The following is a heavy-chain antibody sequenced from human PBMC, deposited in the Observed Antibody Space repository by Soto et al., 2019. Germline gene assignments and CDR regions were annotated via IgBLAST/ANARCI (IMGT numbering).Heavy chain of an antibody. CDR3: SKGGSKAGMDV. J-gene: IGHJ6*02. Sequence: QVQVVESGGGVVQPGRSLRLSCAVSGFTFSNYGMHWVRQAPGKGLEWVALISYDVNNKYYADSVKGRFTISRDNSKNTLFLQMNGLRAEDTALYYCSKGGSKAGMDVWGQGTTVTVSS. D-gene: IGHD1-26*01. CDR1: GFTFSNYG. V-gene: IGHV3-30*18. CDR2: ISYDVNNK.